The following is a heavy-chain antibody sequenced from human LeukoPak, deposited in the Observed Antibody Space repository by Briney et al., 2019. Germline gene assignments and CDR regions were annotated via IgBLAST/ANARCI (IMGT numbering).Heavy chain of an antibody. J-gene: IGHJ4*02. CDR3: AREGVRSSDTSGSYPLDY. D-gene: IGHD1-26*01. CDR2: MNPHSGNT. V-gene: IGHV1-8*03. Sequence: ASVKVSCRASGYTFTSYGISWVRQAPGQGLEWMGWMNPHSGNTGYSQKFQGRVTITKNSSISTAYMELSSLTSEDTAVYYCAREGVRSSDTSGSYPLDYWGQGTLVTVSS. CDR1: GYTFTSYG.